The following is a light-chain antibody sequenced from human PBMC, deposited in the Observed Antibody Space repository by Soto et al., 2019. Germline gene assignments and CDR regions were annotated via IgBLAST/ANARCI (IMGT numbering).Light chain of an antibody. Sequence: EIVMTQSPGTLSLSPGERATISCRASQVIGSRYLAWYHQKSGQAPMLLIYGASSRATDIPDRFSGSGSGTDFTLTISRLEPEGFGVYYCQQFGSSIPHTFGQGTKLEIK. CDR3: QQFGSSIPHT. CDR1: QVIGSRY. V-gene: IGKV3-20*01. J-gene: IGKJ2*01. CDR2: GAS.